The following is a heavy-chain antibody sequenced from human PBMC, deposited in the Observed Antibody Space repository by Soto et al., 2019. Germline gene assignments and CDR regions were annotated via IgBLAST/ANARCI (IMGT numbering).Heavy chain of an antibody. V-gene: IGHV1-2*04. CDR1: GYTFTGYY. CDR3: ARDAGGHPGSSWPTTFDY. D-gene: IGHD6-13*01. J-gene: IGHJ4*02. CDR2: INPNSGGT. Sequence: GASVKVSCTASGYTFTGYYMHWVRQAPGQGLEWMGWINPNSGGTNYAQKFQGWVTMTRDTSISTAYMELSRLRSDDTAVYYCARDAGGHPGSSWPTTFDYWGRGTLVTVS.